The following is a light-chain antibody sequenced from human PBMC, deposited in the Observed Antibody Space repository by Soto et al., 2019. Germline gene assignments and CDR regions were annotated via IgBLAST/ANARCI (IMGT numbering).Light chain of an antibody. V-gene: IGKV1-39*01. CDR1: QSISSY. CDR2: AAS. Sequence: DIQMTQSPSTLCAAVGDRVTITCRASQSISSYLNWYQQKPGKAPKLLIYAASSLQSGGPSRFSGSGSGTDFTLTISSLQPEDFATYYCQQSYSTPPNFGGGTRWIS. J-gene: IGKJ4*01. CDR3: QQSYSTPPN.